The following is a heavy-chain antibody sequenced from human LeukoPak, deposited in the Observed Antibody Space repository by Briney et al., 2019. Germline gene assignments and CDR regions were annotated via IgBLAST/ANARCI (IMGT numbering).Heavy chain of an antibody. CDR3: ARRGIRDGYNYADS. J-gene: IGHJ4*02. Sequence: GESLKISCKASGYSFTTYWIGWVRQMPGKGLEWMGIVHGDDSDTRFSPSFRGQVAISADKSTTTAYLQWSSLKASDTAIYYCARRGIRDGYNYADSWGQGTLVTVSS. D-gene: IGHD5-24*01. CDR2: VHGDDSDT. V-gene: IGHV5-51*01. CDR1: GYSFTTYW.